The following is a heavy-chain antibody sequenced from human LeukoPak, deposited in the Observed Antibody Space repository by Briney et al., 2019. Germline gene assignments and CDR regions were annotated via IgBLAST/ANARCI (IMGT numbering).Heavy chain of an antibody. Sequence: SETLSLTCTVSGGSISSGGYYWSWIRQHPGKGLEWIGYIYYSGSTSYNSSLKSRLTLSVDTSKNQFSLKLSSVTAADTAVYFCARHSSALGGLFDYWGQGALVTVSS. V-gene: IGHV4-61*08. CDR1: GGSISSGGYY. J-gene: IGHJ4*02. CDR3: ARHSSALGGLFDY. CDR2: IYYSGST. D-gene: IGHD6-19*01.